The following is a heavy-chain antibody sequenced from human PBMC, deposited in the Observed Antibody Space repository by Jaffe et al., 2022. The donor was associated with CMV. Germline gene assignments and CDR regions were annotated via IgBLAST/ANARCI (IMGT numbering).Heavy chain of an antibody. CDR1: GYSFTTYS. V-gene: IGHV1-46*01. Sequence: QVQLVQSGAEVKEPGASGKISCKASGYSFTTYSMHWVRQVPGQGLEWMGLINPTGGGAVYAQSFRGRVTMTSDTSTSTVYMELSSLRSEDTAVYYCARMPSLRRDNFWSGYPLDYWGQGTLVTVSS. CDR2: INPTGGGA. J-gene: IGHJ4*02. CDR3: ARMPSLRRDNFWSGYPLDY. D-gene: IGHD3-3*01.